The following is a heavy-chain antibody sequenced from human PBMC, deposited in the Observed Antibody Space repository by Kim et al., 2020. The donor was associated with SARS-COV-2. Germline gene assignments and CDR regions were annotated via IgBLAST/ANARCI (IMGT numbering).Heavy chain of an antibody. CDR1: GGTFSSYA. J-gene: IGHJ6*02. CDR2: IIPIFGTA. Sequence: SVKVSCKASGGTFSSYAISWVRQAPGQGLEWMGGIIPIFGTANYAQKFQGRVTITADESTSTAYMELSSLRSEDTAVYYCASPLPYSSSWYKSFYYYYGMDVWGQGTTVTVSS. CDR3: ASPLPYSSSWYKSFYYYYGMDV. D-gene: IGHD6-13*01. V-gene: IGHV1-69*13.